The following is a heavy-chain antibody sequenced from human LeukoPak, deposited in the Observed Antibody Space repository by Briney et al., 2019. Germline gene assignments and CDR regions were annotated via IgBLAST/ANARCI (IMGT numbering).Heavy chain of an antibody. D-gene: IGHD5-24*01. Sequence: ASVKVSCKASGGTYSSYAISWVRQAPGQGLEWMGGIIPIFGTANYAQKFQGRVTITADESTSTAYMELSSLRSEDTAVYYCAGIRRDGYKPFDYWGQGTLVTVSS. CDR1: GGTYSSYA. CDR2: IIPIFGTA. V-gene: IGHV1-69*13. CDR3: AGIRRDGYKPFDY. J-gene: IGHJ4*02.